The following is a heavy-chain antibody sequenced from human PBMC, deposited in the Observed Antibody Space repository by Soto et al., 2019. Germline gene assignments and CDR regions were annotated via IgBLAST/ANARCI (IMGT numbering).Heavy chain of an antibody. V-gene: IGHV3-9*01. J-gene: IGHJ1*01. CDR2: INWNSGSI. CDR1: GLTFDDYA. CDR3: VKDESINWYSGHFRH. D-gene: IGHD6-13*01. Sequence: ALRLSGAVSGLTFDDYAMPWVRQVPGKGLEWVSGINWNSGSIGYGDSVKGRFAISRDNAKNSLHLQMNSLSAEDTAFYYCVKDESINWYSGHFRHWGQGTLVTVSS.